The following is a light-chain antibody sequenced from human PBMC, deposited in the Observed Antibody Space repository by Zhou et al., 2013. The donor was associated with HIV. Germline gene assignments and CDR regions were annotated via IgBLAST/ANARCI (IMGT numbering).Light chain of an antibody. V-gene: IGKV1-5*03. CDR3: QQYNSYPGT. CDR2: KAS. CDR1: QSISSW. Sequence: DIQMTQSPSALSASVGDRVTITCRASQSISSWLAWYQQKPGKAPKLLIYKASSLESEVPSRFSGSGSGTEFTLTISSLQPDDFATYYCQQYNSYPGTFGQGTKVEIK. J-gene: IGKJ1*01.